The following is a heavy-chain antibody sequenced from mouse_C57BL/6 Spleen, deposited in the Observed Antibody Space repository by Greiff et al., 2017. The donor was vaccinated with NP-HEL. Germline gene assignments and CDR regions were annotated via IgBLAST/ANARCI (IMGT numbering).Heavy chain of an antibody. J-gene: IGHJ4*01. Sequence: VNLVESGPGLVQPSQSLSITCTVSGFSLTSYGVHWVRQSPGKGLEWLGVIWRGGSTDYNAAFMSRLSITKDNSKSQVFFKMNSLQADDTAIYYCAKFSTGDYYAMDYWGQGTSVTVSS. D-gene: IGHD6-2*01. CDR1: GFSLTSYG. V-gene: IGHV2-5*01. CDR2: IWRGGST. CDR3: AKFSTGDYYAMDY.